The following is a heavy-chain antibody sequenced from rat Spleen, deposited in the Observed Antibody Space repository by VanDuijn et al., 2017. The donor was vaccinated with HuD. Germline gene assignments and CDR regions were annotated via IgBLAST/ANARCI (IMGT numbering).Heavy chain of an antibody. CDR2: ISYDGITT. V-gene: IGHV5-29*01. D-gene: IGHD3-1*01. CDR3: ARLTPFDY. J-gene: IGHJ2*01. Sequence: EVQLVESDGGLVQPGRSLKLSCAASGFTFSDYYMAWVRQAPTKGLEWVAAISYDGITTYYRDSVRGRFTISSDNAKSTLYLQMDSLRSEDTATYYCARLTPFDYWGQGVMVPVSS. CDR1: GFTFSDYY.